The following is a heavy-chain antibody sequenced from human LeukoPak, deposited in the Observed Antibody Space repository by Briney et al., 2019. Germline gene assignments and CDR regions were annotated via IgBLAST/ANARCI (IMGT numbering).Heavy chain of an antibody. Sequence: SETLSLTCTVSGGSISSYYWSWIRQPPGKGLEWIGYIYYSGSTNYNTSLKSRVTISVDTSKNQFSLKLSSVTAADTAVYYCARQERGRYCSSTSCHYYYYYGMDVWGQGTTVTVSS. J-gene: IGHJ6*02. D-gene: IGHD2-2*01. CDR3: ARQERGRYCSSTSCHYYYYYGMDV. CDR2: IYYSGST. V-gene: IGHV4-59*01. CDR1: GGSISSYY.